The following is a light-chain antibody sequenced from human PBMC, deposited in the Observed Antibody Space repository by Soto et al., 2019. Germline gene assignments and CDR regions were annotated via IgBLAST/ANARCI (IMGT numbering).Light chain of an antibody. Sequence: DVQMTLSPSTLSASVGDRVTITCRASQSISSWLAWYQQKPGKAPRLLIYKASSLESGVPSRFSGSGSGTEFTLTISSLQSEDFAVYYCQQYKNWPLTFGGGTKV. CDR3: QQYKNWPLT. CDR1: QSISSW. CDR2: KAS. V-gene: IGKV1-5*03. J-gene: IGKJ4*01.